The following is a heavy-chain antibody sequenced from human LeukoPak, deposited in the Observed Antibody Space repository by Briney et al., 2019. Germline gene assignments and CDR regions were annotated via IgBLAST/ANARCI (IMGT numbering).Heavy chain of an antibody. D-gene: IGHD2-15*01. Sequence: PGGSLRLSCAASGFTFSSYAMHWVRQAPGKGLEWVAVISYDGSNKYYADSVKGRFTISRDNSKNTLYLQMNSLRAEDTAVYYCAGGYCSGGSCYTLHYHYGMDVWGKGTTVTVSS. CDR2: ISYDGSNK. CDR1: GFTFSSYA. V-gene: IGHV3-30*04. J-gene: IGHJ6*04. CDR3: AGGYCSGGSCYTLHYHYGMDV.